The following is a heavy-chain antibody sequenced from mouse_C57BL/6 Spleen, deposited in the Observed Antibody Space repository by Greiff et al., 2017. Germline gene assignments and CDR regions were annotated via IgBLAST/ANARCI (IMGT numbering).Heavy chain of an antibody. V-gene: IGHV1-39*01. D-gene: IGHD3-2*02. J-gene: IGHJ4*01. CDR2: INPNYGTT. CDR3: ARSQDSSGYVNYAMDY. Sequence: EVQLVESGPELVKPGASVKISCKASGYSFTDYNMNWVKQSNGKSLEWIGVINPNYGTTSYNQKFKGKATLTVDQSSSTAYMQLNSLTSEDSAVYDCARSQDSSGYVNYAMDYWGQGTSVTVSS. CDR1: GYSFTDYN.